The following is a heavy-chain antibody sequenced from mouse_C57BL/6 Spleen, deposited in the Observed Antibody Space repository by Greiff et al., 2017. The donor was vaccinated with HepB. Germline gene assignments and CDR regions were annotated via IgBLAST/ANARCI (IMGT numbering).Heavy chain of an antibody. D-gene: IGHD2-1*01. J-gene: IGHJ2*01. CDR2: IYPRSGNT. V-gene: IGHV1-81*01. Sequence: VKLMESGAELARPGASVKLSCKASGYTFTSYGISWVKQRTGQGLEWIGEIYPRSGNTYYNEKFKGKATLTADKSSSTAYMELRSLTSEDSAVYFCASEGMGNYGNSYYFDYWGQGTTLTVSS. CDR3: ASEGMGNYGNSYYFDY. CDR1: GYTFTSYG.